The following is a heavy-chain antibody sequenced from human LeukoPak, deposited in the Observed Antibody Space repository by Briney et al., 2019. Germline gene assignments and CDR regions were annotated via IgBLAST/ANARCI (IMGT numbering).Heavy chain of an antibody. Sequence: PGGSLRLSCAASGFTFSSYWMSWVRQAPGKGLEWVANIKQDGSDKYYLTSVRGRFTISRDNAKNSLFLQMNSLRVEDTAVYYCARGGGHLDCWGQGTLATVSS. CDR2: IKQDGSDK. D-gene: IGHD4-23*01. J-gene: IGHJ4*02. CDR3: ARGGGHLDC. V-gene: IGHV3-7*03. CDR1: GFTFSSYW.